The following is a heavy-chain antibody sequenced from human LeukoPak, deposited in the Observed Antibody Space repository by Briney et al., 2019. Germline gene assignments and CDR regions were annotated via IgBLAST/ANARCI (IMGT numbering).Heavy chain of an antibody. D-gene: IGHD5-18*01. CDR2: IYYSGST. Sequence: KPSETLSLTCTVSGGSISSYYWSWIRQPPGKGLEWIGYIYYSGSTNYNPYLKSRVTISVDTSKNQFSLKLSSVTAADTAVYYCARSTRGYSYGPLDVWGKGTTVTISS. CDR1: GGSISSYY. V-gene: IGHV4-59*01. J-gene: IGHJ6*04. CDR3: ARSTRGYSYGPLDV.